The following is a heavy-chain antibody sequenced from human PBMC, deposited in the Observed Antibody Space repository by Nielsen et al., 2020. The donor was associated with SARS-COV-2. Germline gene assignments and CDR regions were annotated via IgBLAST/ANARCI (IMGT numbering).Heavy chain of an antibody. CDR2: IVVGSGNK. CDR3: ARSHPHSYFNSYSLYYGIDV. CDR1: GFTFTSSA. J-gene: IGHJ6*02. V-gene: IGHV1-58*01. Sequence: SVKVSCKASGFTFTSSAVQWVRQARGQGLEWIGWIVVGSGNKNYAQKFQGGVSITGDMSTSTAYMELSNLKTEDTAVYYCARSHPHSYFNSYSLYYGIDVWGQGTTVTVS. D-gene: IGHD2-15*01.